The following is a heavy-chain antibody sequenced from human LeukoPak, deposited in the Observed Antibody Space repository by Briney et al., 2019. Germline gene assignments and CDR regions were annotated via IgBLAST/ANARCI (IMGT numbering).Heavy chain of an antibody. CDR2: INPDTGGT. CDR1: GYTFTGYY. CDR3: AKVPPSITAAGNWLDP. D-gene: IGHD6-13*01. Sequence: ASVKVSCKASGYTFTGYYIHWVRQAPGQGLEWMGRINPDTGGTDYAQKFQGRITMTRDTSITTAYMDLSRLTSDDTAMYYCAKVPPSITAAGNWLDPWGQGALVTVSS. V-gene: IGHV1-2*06. J-gene: IGHJ5*02.